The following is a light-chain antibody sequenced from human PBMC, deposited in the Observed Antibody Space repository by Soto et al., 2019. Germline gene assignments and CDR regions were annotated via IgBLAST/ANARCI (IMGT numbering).Light chain of an antibody. J-gene: IGKJ4*01. Sequence: EIVMTQSPATLSVSPGERATLSCRASQSVSSNLAWYQQKPGQAPRLLIYGASSRDTGIPDRFSGSGSGTDFTLTISSLQPEDFATYYCQQANSFPLTFGGGTKVDI. CDR3: QQANSFPLT. V-gene: IGKV3D-15*01. CDR1: QSVSSN. CDR2: GAS.